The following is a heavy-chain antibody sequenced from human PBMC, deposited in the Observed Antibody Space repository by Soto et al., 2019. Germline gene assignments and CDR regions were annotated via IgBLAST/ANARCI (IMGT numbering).Heavy chain of an antibody. V-gene: IGHV4-30-2*01. Sequence: PSETLSLTCAASGGSISSGGYSWSWIRQPPGKGLEWIGYIYHSGSTYYNPSLKSRVTISVDRSKNQFSLKLSSVTAADTAVYYCARVFRYYGGNTIFDYWGRGTLVTVSS. J-gene: IGHJ4*02. CDR3: ARVFRYYGGNTIFDY. D-gene: IGHD4-17*01. CDR2: IYHSGST. CDR1: GGSISSGGYS.